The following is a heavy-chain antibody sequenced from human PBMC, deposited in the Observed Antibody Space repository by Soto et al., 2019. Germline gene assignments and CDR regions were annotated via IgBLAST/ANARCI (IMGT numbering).Heavy chain of an antibody. V-gene: IGHV3-30*18. Sequence: QVQLVESGGGVVQPGRSLRLSCAASGFTFSSYGMHWVRQAPGKGLEWVAVISYDGSNKYYADSVKGRFTISRDNSKNTRYLQMNSLRAEDTAVYYCAKDHYYGSGSYRYYYGMDVWGQGTTVTVSS. J-gene: IGHJ6*02. CDR3: AKDHYYGSGSYRYYYGMDV. CDR2: ISYDGSNK. CDR1: GFTFSSYG. D-gene: IGHD3-10*01.